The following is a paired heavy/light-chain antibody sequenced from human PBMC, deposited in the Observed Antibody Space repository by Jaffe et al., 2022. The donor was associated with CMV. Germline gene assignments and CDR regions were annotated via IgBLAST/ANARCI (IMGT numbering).Light chain of an antibody. CDR3: NSRDSSLSHVV. J-gene: IGLJ2*01. CDR1: SLRDYY. Sequence: SSELTQDPVVSVALGQTVRITCQGDSLRDYYATWYQQKPGQAPIVVFYGKNDRPSGIPDRFSGSSSGDTASLTITGAQAGDEATYYCNSRDSSLSHVVFGGGTKLTVL. CDR2: GKN. V-gene: IGLV3-19*01.
Heavy chain of an antibody. CDR2: INTDGTST. D-gene: IGHD2-15*01. J-gene: IGHJ3*01. CDR3: ARDMGGYCSGVSCYATFDL. CDR1: GFFFSHSW. V-gene: IGHV3-74*01. Sequence: EVQLVESGGGSVQPGGSLRLSCAASGFFFSHSWMYWVRQAPGKGLVWVSSINTDGTSTTYAESVKGRFTVSRDNAKNMLFLQMNNLRGDDSAVYYCARDMGGYCSGVSCYATFDLWGQGTMVSVSS.